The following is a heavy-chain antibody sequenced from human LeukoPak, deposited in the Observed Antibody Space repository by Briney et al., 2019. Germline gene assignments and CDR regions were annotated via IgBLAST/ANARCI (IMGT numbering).Heavy chain of an antibody. Sequence: PGGSLRLSCMGSGLAFNLYKVNWVRQAPGKGLEWVADILESGSSHYSDAVKGRFTISRDNAKNSLYLQMNSLRVDDTAVYYCAATGRWGQGTLVTVSS. V-gene: IGHV3-48*04. CDR2: ILESGSS. CDR3: AATGR. D-gene: IGHD2-15*01. J-gene: IGHJ4*02. CDR1: GLAFNLYK.